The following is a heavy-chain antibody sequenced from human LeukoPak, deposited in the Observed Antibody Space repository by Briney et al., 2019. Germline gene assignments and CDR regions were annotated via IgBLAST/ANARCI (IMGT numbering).Heavy chain of an antibody. V-gene: IGHV3-30*02. J-gene: IGHJ5*02. Sequence: PEGSLRLSCAASGFTFSSYGRHWVRQAPGKGLEWVAFIRYDGSNKYYADSVKGRFTIARDNSKNTLYLQMNSLRAEDTAVYYCAKDIVTSQNWFDPWGQGTLVTVSS. CDR2: IRYDGSNK. CDR1: GFTFSSYG. CDR3: AKDIVTSQNWFDP. D-gene: IGHD2/OR15-2a*01.